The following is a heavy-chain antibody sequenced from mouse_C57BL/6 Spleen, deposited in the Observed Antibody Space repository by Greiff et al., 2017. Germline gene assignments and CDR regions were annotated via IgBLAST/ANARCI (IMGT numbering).Heavy chain of an antibody. CDR3: AMGDGYGTDYLAY. J-gene: IGHJ2*01. Sequence: VQLQQPGAELVQPGASVKVSCKASGYPFPSSWMHWVKQRPGPGLEWIGRLPPSASDTNYNQKFKGKATLTVDKSSSTAYMQLSRLTSEDAAGYYCAMGDGYGTDYLAYGGQGNTRTVSA. CDR1: GYPFPSSW. D-gene: IGHD2-3*01. CDR2: LPPSASDT. V-gene: IGHV1-74*01.